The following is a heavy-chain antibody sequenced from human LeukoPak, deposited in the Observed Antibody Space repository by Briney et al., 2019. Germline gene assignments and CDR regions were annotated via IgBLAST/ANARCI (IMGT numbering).Heavy chain of an antibody. D-gene: IGHD6-19*01. CDR1: GFTFSSYA. Sequence: GGSLRLSCAASGFTFSSYAMSWVRQAPGKGLEWVSAISGSGANTYYADSVKGRFTISRDNSKNTLHLQMNSLRAEDTAVYYCAKPSSGYGSFDSWGQGTLVTVSS. V-gene: IGHV3-23*01. CDR3: AKPSSGYGSFDS. J-gene: IGHJ4*02. CDR2: ISGSGANT.